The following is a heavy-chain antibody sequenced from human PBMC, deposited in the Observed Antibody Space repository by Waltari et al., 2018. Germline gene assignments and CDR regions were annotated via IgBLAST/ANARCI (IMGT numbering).Heavy chain of an antibody. V-gene: IGHV5-51*03. J-gene: IGHJ5*02. CDR3: ARGSRDDWFDP. CDR1: GYNFNTYW. D-gene: IGHD3-10*01. Sequence: QLVQSGAEVIKAGESLKISCKGSGYNFNTYWVAWVRQMPGKGLAGMGIIYPSDSDTRYSPSFQGQVTISADKAINTVYLQWSSLEASDTATYYCARGSRDDWFDPWGQGTLVTVSS. CDR2: IYPSDSDT.